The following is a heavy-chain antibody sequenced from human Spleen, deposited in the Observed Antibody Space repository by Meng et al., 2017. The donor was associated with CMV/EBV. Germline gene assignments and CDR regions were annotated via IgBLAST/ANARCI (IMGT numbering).Heavy chain of an antibody. CDR3: AKDYRQYRWELLGYFDY. D-gene: IGHD1-26*01. CDR1: VFSFSDYY. J-gene: IGHJ4*02. CDR2: ISGSGGST. Sequence: LSLTCAASVFSFSDYYMSWIRQAPGKGLEWVSAISGSGGSTYYADSVKGRFTISRDNSKNTLYLQMNSLRAEDTAVYYCAKDYRQYRWELLGYFDYWGQGTLVTVSS. V-gene: IGHV3-23*01.